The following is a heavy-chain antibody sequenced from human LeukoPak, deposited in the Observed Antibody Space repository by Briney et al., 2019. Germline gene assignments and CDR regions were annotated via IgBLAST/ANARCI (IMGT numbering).Heavy chain of an antibody. J-gene: IGHJ4*02. V-gene: IGHV3-30-3*01. CDR1: GFTFSIYA. D-gene: IGHD4-17*01. CDR2: TSYDGSDK. Sequence: GGSLRLSCAASGFTFSIYAIHWVRQAPGKGLEWVAVTSYDGSDKNYADSVKGRFTISRDNSKNTLYLQMNSLRVEDTAVYYCARVTLYGALGGYFDYWGQGTLVTVSS. CDR3: ARVTLYGALGGYFDY.